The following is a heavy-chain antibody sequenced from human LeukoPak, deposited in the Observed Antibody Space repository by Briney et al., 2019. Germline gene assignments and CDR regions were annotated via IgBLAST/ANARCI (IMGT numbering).Heavy chain of an antibody. CDR3: ARGPYSYDSSGAFDI. D-gene: IGHD3-22*01. CDR1: GYSISSGYY. Sequence: SETLSLTCTVSGYSISSGYYWSWIRQPAGKGLEWIGRISSSGSTNYNPSLRSRVTISVDTSKNQFSLRLSSVTAADTAVYFCARGPYSYDSSGAFDIWGQGTMVTVSS. CDR2: ISSSGST. V-gene: IGHV4-38-2*02. J-gene: IGHJ3*02.